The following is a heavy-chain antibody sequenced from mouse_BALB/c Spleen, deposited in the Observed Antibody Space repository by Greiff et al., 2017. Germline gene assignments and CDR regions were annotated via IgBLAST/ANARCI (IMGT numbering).Heavy chain of an antibody. D-gene: IGHD2-4*01. CDR1: GFNIKDTY. CDR3: ARSNDYGWFAY. J-gene: IGHJ3*01. CDR2: IDPANGNT. Sequence: EVQLQQSGAELVKPGASVKLSCTASGFNIKDTYMHWVKQRPEQGLEWIGRIDPANGNTKYDPKFQGKATITADTSSNTAYLQLSSLTSEDTAVYYCARSNDYGWFAYWGQGTLVTVSA. V-gene: IGHV14-3*02.